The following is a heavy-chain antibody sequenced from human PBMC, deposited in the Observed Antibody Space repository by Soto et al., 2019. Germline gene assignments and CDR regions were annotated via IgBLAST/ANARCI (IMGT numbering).Heavy chain of an antibody. V-gene: IGHV3-20*01. Sequence: EVHLVDSGGGVVRPGGSLRLSCSASGFTFDDFTMTWVRQVPGKGLEWVAIINWNGDTTSYADSVRGRFTTSSDNAKNSLFLQLNTLRAEDTAFYHCARNRGDSTGYYDYWGQGTLVTVSS. J-gene: IGHJ4*02. CDR1: GFTFDDFT. D-gene: IGHD3-22*01. CDR2: INWNGDTT. CDR3: ARNRGDSTGYYDY.